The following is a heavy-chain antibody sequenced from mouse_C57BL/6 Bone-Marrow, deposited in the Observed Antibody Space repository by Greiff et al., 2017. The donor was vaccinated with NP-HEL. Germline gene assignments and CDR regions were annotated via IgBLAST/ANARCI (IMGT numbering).Heavy chain of an antibody. D-gene: IGHD1-1*01. J-gene: IGHJ4*01. CDR3: ARYYGSPSYAMDY. V-gene: IGHV1-52*01. Sequence: QVQLKQPGAELVRPGSSVKLSCKASGYTFTSYWMHWVKQRPIQGLEWIGNIDPSDSATHYNQKFKDKATLTVDKSSSTAYMQLSSLTSEDSAVYYCARYYGSPSYAMDYWGQGTSVTVSS. CDR2: IDPSDSAT. CDR1: GYTFTSYW.